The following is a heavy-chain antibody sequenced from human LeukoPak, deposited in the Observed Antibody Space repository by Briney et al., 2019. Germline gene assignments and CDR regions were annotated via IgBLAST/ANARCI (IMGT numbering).Heavy chain of an antibody. V-gene: IGHV3-48*03. CDR1: GFTFSSYE. Sequence: GGSLRLSCAASGFTFSSYEMNWVRQAPGKGLEWVSYISSSGNTIYYAEYVEGRFTISRDNAKNSLSLQMNSLRAEDTAVYYCARGWRWWRLGYYLNHWGQGTLVTVSS. CDR3: ARGWRWWRLGYYLNH. J-gene: IGHJ4*02. CDR2: ISSSGNTI. D-gene: IGHD5-24*01.